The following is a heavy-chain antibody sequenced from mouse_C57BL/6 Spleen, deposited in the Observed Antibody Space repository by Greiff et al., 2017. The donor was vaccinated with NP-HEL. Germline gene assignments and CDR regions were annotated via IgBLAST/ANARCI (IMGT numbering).Heavy chain of an antibody. Sequence: QVQLQQPGAELVRPGSSVNLSCKASGYTFTSYWMHWVKQRPIQGLEWIGNIDPSDSETHYNQKFKDKATLTVDKSSSTAYMQLSSLTSEDSAVYYCARSPPQHQFLYGSRDWFAYWGQGTLVTVSA. CDR1: GYTFTSYW. CDR2: IDPSDSET. J-gene: IGHJ3*01. V-gene: IGHV1-52*01. CDR3: ARSPPQHQFLYGSRDWFAY. D-gene: IGHD1-1*01.